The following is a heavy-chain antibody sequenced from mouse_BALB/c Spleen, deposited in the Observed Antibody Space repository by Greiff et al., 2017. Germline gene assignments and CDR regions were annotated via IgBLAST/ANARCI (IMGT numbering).Heavy chain of an antibody. CDR1: GFAFSSYD. V-gene: IGHV5-12-1*01. CDR3: AIHGPLLRLPYAMDY. D-gene: IGHD1-2*01. J-gene: IGHJ4*01. CDR2: ISSGGGST. Sequence: EVQGVESGGGLVKPGGSLKLSCAASGFAFSSYDMSWVRQTPEKRLEWVAYISSGGGSTYYPDTVKGRFTISRDNAKNTLYLQMSSLKSEDTAMYYCAIHGPLLRLPYAMDYWGQGTSVTVSS.